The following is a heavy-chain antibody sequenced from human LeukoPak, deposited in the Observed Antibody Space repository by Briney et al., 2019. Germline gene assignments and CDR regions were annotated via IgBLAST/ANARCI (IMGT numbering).Heavy chain of an antibody. CDR2: ISSSGSTI. J-gene: IGHJ6*02. CDR1: GFTFSDYY. D-gene: IGHD3-9*01. V-gene: IGHV3-11*01. CDR3: ARSTKLRYFDWLTYGMDV. Sequence: PGGSLRLSCAASGFTFSDYYMSWIRQAPGKGLEWVSYISSSGSTIYYADSVKGRFTISRDNAKNSLYLQMNSLRAEDTAVYYCARSTKLRYFDWLTYGMDVWGQGTTVTVSS.